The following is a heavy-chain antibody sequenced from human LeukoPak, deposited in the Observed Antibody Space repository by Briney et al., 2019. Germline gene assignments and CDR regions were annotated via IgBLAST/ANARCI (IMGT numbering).Heavy chain of an antibody. Sequence: ASVKVSCKASGYTFTSYGISWVRQAPGQGLEWMGWISAYSGNTNYAQKLQGRVTMTTDTSTSTAYMELSRLRSEDTAVYYCARGLMVRGVIITRWFDPWGQGTLVTVSS. D-gene: IGHD3-10*01. CDR3: ARGLMVRGVIITRWFDP. V-gene: IGHV1-18*01. CDR1: GYTFTSYG. J-gene: IGHJ5*02. CDR2: ISAYSGNT.